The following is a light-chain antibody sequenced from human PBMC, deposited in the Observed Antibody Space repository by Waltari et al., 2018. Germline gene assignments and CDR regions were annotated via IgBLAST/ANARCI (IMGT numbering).Light chain of an antibody. CDR3: SSFTSSSTWV. J-gene: IGLJ3*02. Sequence: QSALTQPASVSGSPGQSITISCTGTSSDVGGYNYVSWYQQHPGKAPKLMIYDVNNRPSGVSNPFSGSKSGNTASLTISGLQAEDEADYYCSSFTSSSTWVFGGGTKLTVL. CDR2: DVN. V-gene: IGLV2-14*01. CDR1: SSDVGGYNY.